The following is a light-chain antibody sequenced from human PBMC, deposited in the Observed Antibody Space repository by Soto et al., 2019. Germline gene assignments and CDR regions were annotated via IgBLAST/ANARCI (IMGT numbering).Light chain of an antibody. CDR2: GNN. V-gene: IGLV1-44*01. CDR3: AAWDDSLNEYV. Sequence: QSVLTQAPSVSGTPGQRVTITCSGSSSNIGRNSVNWYQHLPGTAPKLLTHGNNHRPSWVPDRFSGSKSGTSASLAISGLQPEDEADYCCAAWDDSLNEYVFGDGTRSPS. CDR1: SSNIGRNS. J-gene: IGLJ1*01.